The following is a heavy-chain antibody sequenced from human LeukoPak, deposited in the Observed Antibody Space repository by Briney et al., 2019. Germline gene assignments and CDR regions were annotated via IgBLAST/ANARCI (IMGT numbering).Heavy chain of an antibody. Sequence: NPSETLSLTCSVSGGSISSSSYYWGWIRQPPGKGLEWVGTIYYSGNTYYNPSLKSRVTIFLDTSKNQFSLRLSSVTAADTAVYYCARVPLRSPTFDIWGQGTMVTVSS. V-gene: IGHV4-39*07. CDR2: IYYSGNT. J-gene: IGHJ3*02. CDR1: GGSISSSSYY. CDR3: ARVPLRSPTFDI. D-gene: IGHD4-17*01.